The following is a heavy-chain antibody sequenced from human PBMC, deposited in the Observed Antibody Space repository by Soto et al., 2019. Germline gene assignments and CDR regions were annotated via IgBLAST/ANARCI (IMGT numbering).Heavy chain of an antibody. Sequence: GESLKISCKGSGYSFTSYWIGWVRQMPGKGLEWMGIIYPGDSDTRYSPSFQGQVTISADKSISTAYLQWSSLKASDPAMYYCATQGGYSSPSPSAYYYYGMDVWGQGTTVTVSS. J-gene: IGHJ6*02. CDR2: IYPGDSDT. CDR3: ATQGGYSSPSPSAYYYYGMDV. V-gene: IGHV5-51*01. CDR1: GYSFTSYW. D-gene: IGHD6-6*01.